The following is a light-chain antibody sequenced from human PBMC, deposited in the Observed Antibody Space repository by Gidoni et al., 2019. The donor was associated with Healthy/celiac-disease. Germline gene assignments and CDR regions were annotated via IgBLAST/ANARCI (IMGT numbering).Light chain of an antibody. J-gene: IGKJ5*01. CDR2: GAS. V-gene: IGKV3-20*01. CDR3: QQYGSSPPIT. Sequence: EIVLPQSPGTLSLSPGERATLSCRASQSVSSSYLAWYQQKPGQAPRLLIYGASSRATGIPDRLSGSGSGTDFTLTISRLEPEDFAVYYCQQYGSSPPITFXXXTRLEIK. CDR1: QSVSSSY.